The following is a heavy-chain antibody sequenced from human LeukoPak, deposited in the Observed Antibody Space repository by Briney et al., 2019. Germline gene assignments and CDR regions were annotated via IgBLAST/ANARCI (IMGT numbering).Heavy chain of an antibody. Sequence: SETLSLTCTVSGVSISTYSWSWIRQPPGKGLEWIGYISYSGSTSYNPSLRSRVTISVDTSKNQFSLKLSSVTAADTAVYYCARDGGYGDYLYNWFDPWGQGTLVTVSS. CDR3: ARDGGYGDYLYNWFDP. CDR2: ISYSGST. J-gene: IGHJ5*02. V-gene: IGHV4-59*12. CDR1: GVSISTYS. D-gene: IGHD4-17*01.